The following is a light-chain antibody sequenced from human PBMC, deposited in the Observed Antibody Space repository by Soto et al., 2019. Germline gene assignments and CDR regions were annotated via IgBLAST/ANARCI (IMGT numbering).Light chain of an antibody. J-gene: IGLJ2*01. V-gene: IGLV2-14*01. CDR2: DVS. CDR3: SSYTSSSTLV. CDR1: SSDVGGYNY. Sequence: QSALTQPASVSGSPGQSICISCTGTSSDVGGYNYVSWYQQHPGKAPKLMIYDVSNRPSGVSNRFSGSKSGNTASLTISGLQAEDEADYYCSSYTSSSTLVFGGGTKLTVL.